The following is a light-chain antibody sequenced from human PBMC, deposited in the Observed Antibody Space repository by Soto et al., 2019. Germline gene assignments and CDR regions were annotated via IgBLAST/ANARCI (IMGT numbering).Light chain of an antibody. Sequence: EIVLTQSPATLSLSPGERPTLSCRASQSVSSYLAWYQQKPGQAPRLLIYDASNRATGIPARFSGSGSGTDFTLTISSLEPEDFAVYYCQQRGFGPGTKVDIK. J-gene: IGKJ3*01. CDR2: DAS. CDR3: QQRG. V-gene: IGKV3-11*01. CDR1: QSVSSY.